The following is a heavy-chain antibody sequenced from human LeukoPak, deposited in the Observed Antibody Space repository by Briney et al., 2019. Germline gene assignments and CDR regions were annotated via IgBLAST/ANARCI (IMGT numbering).Heavy chain of an antibody. J-gene: IGHJ6*02. D-gene: IGHD6-13*01. CDR3: ARGRGGSLRQLVRYYYGMDV. CDR1: GGSISSGGYY. V-gene: IGHV4-39*07. CDR2: INHSGST. Sequence: SETLSLTCTVSGGSISSGGYYWSWIRQPPGKGLEWIGEINHSGSTNYNPSLKSRVTISVDTSKNQFSLKLSSVTAADTAVYYCARGRGGSLRQLVRYYYGMDVWGQGTTVTVSS.